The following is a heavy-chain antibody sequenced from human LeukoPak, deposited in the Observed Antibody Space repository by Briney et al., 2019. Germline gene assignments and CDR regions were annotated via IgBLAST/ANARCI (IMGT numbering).Heavy chain of an antibody. J-gene: IGHJ3*02. D-gene: IGHD3-22*01. V-gene: IGHV1-69*04. Sequence: SSVKVSCKASGDTFSSYAISWVRQAPGQGLQWMGNIIPILGITNSAQKFQGRVTITADKSTSTAYMELSSLRSEDTAVYYCARVGDSSGYYSEDDAFDIWGQGTMVTVSS. CDR2: IIPILGIT. CDR1: GDTFSSYA. CDR3: ARVGDSSGYYSEDDAFDI.